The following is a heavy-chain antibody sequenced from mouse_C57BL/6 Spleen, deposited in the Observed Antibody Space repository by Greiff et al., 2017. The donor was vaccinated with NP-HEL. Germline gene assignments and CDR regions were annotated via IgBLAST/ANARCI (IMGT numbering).Heavy chain of an antibody. J-gene: IGHJ2*01. V-gene: IGHV14-4*01. CDR1: GFNIKDDY. CDR3: TPDPYFDY. CDR2: IDPENGDT. Sequence: VQLQQSGAELVRPGASVKLSCTASGFNIKDDYMHWVKQRPEQGLEWIGWIDPENGDTEYASKFQGKATITADTSSNTAYLQLSSLTSEDTAVYYCTPDPYFDYWGKGTTLTVSS.